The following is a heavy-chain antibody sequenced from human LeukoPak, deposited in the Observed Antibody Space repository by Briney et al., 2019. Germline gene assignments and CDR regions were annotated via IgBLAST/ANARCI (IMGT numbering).Heavy chain of an antibody. CDR1: GFTFSSYS. Sequence: GGSLRLSCAASGFTFSSYSMNWVRQAPGKGLEWVSSISSSSSYIYYADSVKGRFTISRDNAKNSLYLQMNSLRAEDTAVYYCARRTAMVTQGFNLVSIDYWGQGTLVTVSS. CDR3: ARRTAMVTQGFNLVSIDY. CDR2: ISSSSSYI. J-gene: IGHJ4*02. D-gene: IGHD5-18*01. V-gene: IGHV3-21*01.